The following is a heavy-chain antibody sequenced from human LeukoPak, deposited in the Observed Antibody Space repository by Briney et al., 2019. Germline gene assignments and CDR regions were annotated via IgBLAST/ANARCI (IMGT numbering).Heavy chain of an antibody. CDR2: ISGSGGST. CDR3: AKDLFLGLYDSSGYYVRARNAFDY. CDR1: GFTFSSYA. Sequence: GGSRRLSCAASGFTFSSYAMSWVRQAPGKGLEWVSAISGSGGSTYYADSVKGRFTISRDNSKNTLYLQMNSLRAEDTAVYYCAKDLFLGLYDSSGYYVRARNAFDYWGQGTLVTVSS. V-gene: IGHV3-23*01. D-gene: IGHD3-22*01. J-gene: IGHJ4*02.